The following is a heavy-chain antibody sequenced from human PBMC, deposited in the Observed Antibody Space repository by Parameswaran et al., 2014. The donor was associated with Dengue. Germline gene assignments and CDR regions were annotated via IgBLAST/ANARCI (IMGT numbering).Heavy chain of an antibody. CDR2: IWYDGSNK. V-gene: IGHV3-33*06. D-gene: IGHD6-13*01. CDR3: AKDGGYSSSWYVVMDYYYYGMDV. Sequence: VRQAPGKGLEWVAVIWYDGSNKYHADSVKGRFTISRDNSKNTLYLQMNSLGAEDTAVYYCAKDGGYSSSWYVVMDYYYYGMDVWGQGTTVTVSS. J-gene: IGHJ6*02.